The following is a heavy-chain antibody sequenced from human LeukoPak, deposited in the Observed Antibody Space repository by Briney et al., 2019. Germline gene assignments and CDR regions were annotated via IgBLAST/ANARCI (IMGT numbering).Heavy chain of an antibody. Sequence: SETLSLTCAVYGGSFSGYYWSWIRQPPGKGLEWIGEINHSGNTNYNPSLKSRVTISVDTSKNQFSLKLSSVTAADTAVYYCARDPCSSTSCYGNSYYYYGMDVWGQGTTVTVSS. CDR1: GGSFSGYY. CDR2: INHSGNT. CDR3: ARDPCSSTSCYGNSYYYYGMDV. D-gene: IGHD2-2*01. V-gene: IGHV4-34*01. J-gene: IGHJ6*02.